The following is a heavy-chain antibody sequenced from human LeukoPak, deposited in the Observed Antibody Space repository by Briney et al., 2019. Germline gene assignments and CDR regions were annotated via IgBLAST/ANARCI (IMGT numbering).Heavy chain of an antibody. D-gene: IGHD3-10*01. CDR3: VTMVRGVTPLDY. CDR1: GFTFNNYW. V-gene: IGHV3-9*01. J-gene: IGHJ4*02. CDR2: ISWNSGSI. Sequence: GGSLRLSCEASGFTFNNYWMHWVRQAPGKGLEWASGISWNSGSIGYADSVKGRFTISRDNAKNSLYLQMNSLRAEDTALYYCVTMVRGVTPLDYWGQGTLVTVSS.